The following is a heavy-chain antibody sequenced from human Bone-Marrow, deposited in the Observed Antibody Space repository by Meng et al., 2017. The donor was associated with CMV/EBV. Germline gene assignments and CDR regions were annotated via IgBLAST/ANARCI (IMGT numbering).Heavy chain of an antibody. CDR1: GFTFSSYW. D-gene: IGHD3-10*01. J-gene: IGHJ4*01. CDR3: AKGLIEGFYGSGSYPYY. Sequence: GESLKISCAASGFTFSSYWMHWVRQAPGKGLVWVSRINSDGSSTSYADSVKGRFTISRDNAKNTLYLQMNSLRAEDTAVYYCAKGLIEGFYGSGSYPYYWGHGTLVTVSS. V-gene: IGHV3-74*01. CDR2: INSDGSST.